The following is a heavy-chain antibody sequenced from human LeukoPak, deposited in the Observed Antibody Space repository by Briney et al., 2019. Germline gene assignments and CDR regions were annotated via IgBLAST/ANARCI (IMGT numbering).Heavy chain of an antibody. CDR1: SSSSYY. CDR2: IYPGDSDT. CDR3: ASKGIAAAGISGGFDY. V-gene: IGHV5-51*01. J-gene: IGHJ4*02. D-gene: IGHD6-13*01. Sequence: SSSSYYWGWIRQPPGKGLEWIGIIYPGDSDTRYSPSFQGQVTISADKSISTAYLQWSSLKASDTAMYYCASKGIAAAGISGGFDYWGQGTLVTVSS.